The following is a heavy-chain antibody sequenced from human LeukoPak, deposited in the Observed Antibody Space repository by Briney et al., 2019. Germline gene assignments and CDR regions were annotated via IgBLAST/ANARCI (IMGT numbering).Heavy chain of an antibody. J-gene: IGHJ4*02. Sequence: GGSLRLSCAASGFTFSSYSMNWVRQAPGKGLEWVSSISSSSSYIYYADSVKGRFTISRDNAKNSLYLQMNSLRAEDTAVYYCARAESSSWPRMDVWGQGTLVTVSS. CDR3: ARAESSSWPRMDV. CDR2: ISSSSSYI. V-gene: IGHV3-21*01. CDR1: GFTFSSYS. D-gene: IGHD6-13*01.